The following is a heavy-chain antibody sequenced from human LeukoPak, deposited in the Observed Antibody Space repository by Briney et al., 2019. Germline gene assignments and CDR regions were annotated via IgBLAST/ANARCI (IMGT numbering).Heavy chain of an antibody. J-gene: IGHJ4*02. CDR1: GYNFTTYG. D-gene: IGHD1-26*01. CDR3: ARIGRASWYFDY. V-gene: IGHV1-18*01. CDR2: ISTYNGHR. Sequence: GASVKVSFKASGYNFTTYGLTWVRQAPGQGLEWMGWISTYNGHRNYAQKFQGRVTMTTDTSTRTAYMELKSLTSDDTAVYYCARIGRASWYFDYWGQGTLVTVSS.